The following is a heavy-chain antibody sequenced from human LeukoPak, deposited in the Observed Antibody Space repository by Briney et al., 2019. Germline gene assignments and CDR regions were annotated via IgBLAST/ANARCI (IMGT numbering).Heavy chain of an antibody. CDR3: ARVWYCSSTSCYRIDY. CDR2: IKEDGSEK. D-gene: IGHD2-2*01. J-gene: IGHJ4*02. Sequence: PGGSLRLSCAASGITFSSYWMTWVRQAPGKGLEWVANIKEDGSEKYYADSVKGRFTISRDNAKDSLYLQMNSLRAEDTAVYYCARVWYCSSTSCYRIDYWGQGTLVTVPS. CDR1: GITFSSYW. V-gene: IGHV3-7*01.